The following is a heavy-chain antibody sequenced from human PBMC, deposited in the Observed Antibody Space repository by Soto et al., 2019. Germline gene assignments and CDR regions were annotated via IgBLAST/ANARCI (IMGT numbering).Heavy chain of an antibody. J-gene: IGHJ5*02. Sequence: VLQAPGKGLEWVSSISSSSSYIYYADSVKGRFTISRDNAKNSLYLQMNSLRAEDTAVYYCARDRPLIDPWGQGTLVTVSS. CDR3: ARDRPLIDP. V-gene: IGHV3-21*01. CDR2: ISSSSSYI.